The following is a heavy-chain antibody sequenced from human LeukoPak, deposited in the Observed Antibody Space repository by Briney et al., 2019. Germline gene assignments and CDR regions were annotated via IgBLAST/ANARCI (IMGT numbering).Heavy chain of an antibody. V-gene: IGHV4-39*07. J-gene: IGHJ5*02. D-gene: IGHD2-21*02. CDR2: IYYSGST. CDR1: GGSISSDY. CDR3: ASENCGGDCLDAPGGWFDP. Sequence: PSETLSLTCTVSGGSISSDYWNWIRQPPEKGLEWIGSIYYSGSTYYNPSLKSRVTISVDTSKNQFSLKLNSVTAADRAVYYCASENCGGDCLDAPGGWFDPWGQGTLVIVSS.